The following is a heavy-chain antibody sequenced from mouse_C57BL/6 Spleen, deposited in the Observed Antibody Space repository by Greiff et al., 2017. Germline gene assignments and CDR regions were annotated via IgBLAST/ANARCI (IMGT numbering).Heavy chain of an antibody. CDR3: ARGGYGDWWFAD. D-gene: IGHD2-13*01. Sequence: QVQLQQSGAELARPGASVKISCKASGYTFTSYKMNWVKQRPGPGLEWLGHINPSSGDTKYNEKFKDKATLTADKSSRTAYMQLSSLTSEDSAVYYCARGGYGDWWFADWVTGTLVTVSA. V-gene: IGHV1-4*01. CDR1: GYTFTSYK. CDR2: INPSSGDT. J-gene: IGHJ3*01.